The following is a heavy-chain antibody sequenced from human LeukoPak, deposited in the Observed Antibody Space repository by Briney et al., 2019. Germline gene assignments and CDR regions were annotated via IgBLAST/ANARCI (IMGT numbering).Heavy chain of an antibody. V-gene: IGHV3-11*03. CDR3: ARLNSNLFDY. CDR1: GFTFSDYY. J-gene: IGHJ4*02. D-gene: IGHD1-1*01. CDR2: ISSSSSYT. Sequence: PGGSLRLSCAASGFTFSDYYMSWIRQAPGKGLEWVSFISSSSSYTMSADSVKGRFTISRDNAKKSLYLQMNSLRAEDTAVYYCARLNSNLFDYWGQGTLVTVSS.